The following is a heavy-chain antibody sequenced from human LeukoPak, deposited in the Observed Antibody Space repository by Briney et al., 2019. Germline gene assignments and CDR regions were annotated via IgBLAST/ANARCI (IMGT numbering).Heavy chain of an antibody. Sequence: PSETLSLTCTVSGGSISNYYWSWIRQPPGKELEWIGYIYYSGSTKYNPSLKSRVTISVDTSKNQFSLRLSSVTAADTAVYYCARDWGVSARPGYMDVWGKGTTVTVSS. CDR2: IYYSGST. CDR3: ARDWGVSARPGYMDV. D-gene: IGHD6-6*01. V-gene: IGHV4-59*01. CDR1: GGSISNYY. J-gene: IGHJ6*03.